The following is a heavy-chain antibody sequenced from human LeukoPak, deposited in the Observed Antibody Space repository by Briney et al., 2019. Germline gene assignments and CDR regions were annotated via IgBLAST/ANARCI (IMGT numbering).Heavy chain of an antibody. Sequence: KPSETLSLTCTVSGGSISSSYYYWGWIRQPPEKGLEWIGTIYYSGSTYYNPSLKSRVTISVDTSKNQFSLKLSSVTAPDTAVYYCARHEDRNWYFDHWGQGTLVTVSS. V-gene: IGHV4-39*01. CDR1: GGSISSSYYY. J-gene: IGHJ4*02. CDR2: IYYSGST. CDR3: ARHEDRNWYFDH. D-gene: IGHD1-1*01.